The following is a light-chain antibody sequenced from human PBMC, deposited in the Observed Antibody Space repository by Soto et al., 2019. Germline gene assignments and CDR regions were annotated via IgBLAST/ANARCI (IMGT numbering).Light chain of an antibody. V-gene: IGKV3-15*01. CDR3: HQYNNWPPWT. Sequence: EQVLTQSPATLSVSPGERATLSCRASQSVGSDLAWYQQQPGQAPRLLIYDASIRATGVPARFSGSGSGTEFTLTITSLQSEDFALYYCHQYNNWPPWTFGQGTKVEV. CDR1: QSVGSD. J-gene: IGKJ1*01. CDR2: DAS.